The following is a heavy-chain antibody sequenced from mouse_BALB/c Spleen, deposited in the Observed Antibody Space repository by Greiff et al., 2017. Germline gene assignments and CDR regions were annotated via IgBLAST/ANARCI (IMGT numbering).Heavy chain of an antibody. D-gene: IGHD2-2*01. CDR3: ERQDVYYGDDVWFAY. CDR1: GFTFSSYG. J-gene: IGHJ3*01. Sequence: EVKLMESGGDLVKPGGSLKLSCAASGFTFSSYGMSWVRQTPDKRLEWVATISSGGSYTYYPDSVKGRFTISRDNAKNTLYLQMSSLKSEDTAMYYCERQDVYYGDDVWFAYWGQGTLVTVSA. V-gene: IGHV5-6*01. CDR2: ISSGGSYT.